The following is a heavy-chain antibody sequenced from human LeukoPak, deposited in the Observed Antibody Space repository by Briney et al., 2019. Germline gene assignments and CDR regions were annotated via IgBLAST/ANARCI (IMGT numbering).Heavy chain of an antibody. Sequence: PGGSLRLSCAASGLTFSEYAMSWVRQVPGMGLEWVSGVGGSGGSTYYADSVKGRFTISRDNSKNTLYLQMNSLRAEDTAVYYCAKAYGSGYYYSYFDYWGQGTLVTVSS. V-gene: IGHV3-23*01. CDR3: AKAYGSGYYYSYFDY. CDR2: VGGSGGST. J-gene: IGHJ4*02. D-gene: IGHD3-10*01. CDR1: GLTFSEYA.